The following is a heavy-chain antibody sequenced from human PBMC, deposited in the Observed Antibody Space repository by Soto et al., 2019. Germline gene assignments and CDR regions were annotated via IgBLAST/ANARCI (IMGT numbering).Heavy chain of an antibody. Sequence: QVQLVQSGAEVKKPGASVKVSCKASGYTFTSYGISWVRQAPGQGLEWMGWISAYNGNTNYAQKLQGRVTMTTDTSTSTAYMELRSLRSDDTAVYYCARDLFRYGSRMESPFDPWGQGTLVTVSS. D-gene: IGHD3-10*01. CDR1: GYTFTSYG. CDR2: ISAYNGNT. V-gene: IGHV1-18*01. CDR3: ARDLFRYGSRMESPFDP. J-gene: IGHJ5*02.